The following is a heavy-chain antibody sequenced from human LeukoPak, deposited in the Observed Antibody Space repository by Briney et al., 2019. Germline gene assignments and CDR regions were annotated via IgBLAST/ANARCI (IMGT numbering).Heavy chain of an antibody. CDR1: GGSISSSSYY. CDR3: ARSAAGTLRFGP. D-gene: IGHD6-13*01. J-gene: IGHJ5*02. V-gene: IGHV4-39*07. CDR2: IYYSGST. Sequence: NPSETLSLTCTVSGGSISSSSYYWGWIRQPPGKGLEWIGSIYYSGSTYYNPSLKSRVTISVDTSKNQFSLKLSSVTAADTAVYYCARSAAGTLRFGPWGQGTLVTVSS.